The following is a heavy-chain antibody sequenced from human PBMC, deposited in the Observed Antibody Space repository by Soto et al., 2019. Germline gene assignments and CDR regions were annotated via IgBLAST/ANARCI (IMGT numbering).Heavy chain of an antibody. CDR3: APTVIIPDLAAS. CDR2: MNRNTGHS. CDR1: GSAFKSYD. J-gene: IGHJ5*02. Sequence: QVQLVQSGAEVKKPGASVKVSCKASGSAFKSYDVHWVRQASGQGLEWLGWMNRNTGHSVPSSKFQGRVSLSSNAAAPTTSMELTNPRSADTAVYYCAPTVIIPDLAASWGQGTLVTVSS. D-gene: IGHD4-17*01. V-gene: IGHV1-8*01.